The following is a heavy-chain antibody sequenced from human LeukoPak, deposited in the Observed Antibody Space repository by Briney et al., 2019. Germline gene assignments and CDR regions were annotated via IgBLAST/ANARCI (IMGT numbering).Heavy chain of an antibody. CDR1: GFTVSSNY. CDR2: IYSGGST. V-gene: IGHV3-53*01. J-gene: IGHJ6*02. Sequence: GGSLRLSCAASGFTVSSNYMSWARQAPGKGLEWVSVIYSGGSTYYADSVKGRFTISRDNSKNTLYLQMNSLRAEDTAVYYCARDLSPPWYYGMDVWGQGTTVTVSS. CDR3: ARDLSPPWYYGMDV.